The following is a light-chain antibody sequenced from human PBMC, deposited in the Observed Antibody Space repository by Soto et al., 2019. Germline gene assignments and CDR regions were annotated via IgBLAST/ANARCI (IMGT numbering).Light chain of an antibody. CDR3: QQSYMDPIT. J-gene: IGKJ5*01. V-gene: IGKV1-5*01. CDR2: DAS. Sequence: DIQMTQSPSTLSGSVGDRVTITCRASQTISSWLAWYQQKPGKAPKLLIYDASSLESGVPSRFSGSGSGTEFTLTISSLQPDDFATYYCQQSYMDPITFGQGTRLEIK. CDR1: QTISSW.